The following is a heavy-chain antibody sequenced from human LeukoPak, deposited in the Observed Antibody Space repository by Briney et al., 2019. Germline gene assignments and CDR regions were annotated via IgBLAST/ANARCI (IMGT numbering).Heavy chain of an antibody. CDR3: AKASVWTMVRVVSYFDD. Sequence: GGSLRLSCAASGFTFGTYTMGWVRQAPGKGLEWVSGISGSGDNTWYADSVKGRFTISRDNSKKTLYLQMHSLRAEDTAVYYCAKASVWTMVRVVSYFDDWGQGIQVTVSS. CDR1: GFTFGTYT. V-gene: IGHV3-23*01. CDR2: ISGSGDNT. D-gene: IGHD3-10*01. J-gene: IGHJ4*02.